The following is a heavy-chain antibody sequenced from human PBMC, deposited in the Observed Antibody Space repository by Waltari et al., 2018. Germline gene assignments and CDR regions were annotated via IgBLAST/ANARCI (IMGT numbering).Heavy chain of an antibody. V-gene: IGHV1-2*06. CDR2: INPTSGGT. D-gene: IGHD6-13*01. J-gene: IGHJ4*02. CDR1: GQNFTGYY. CDR3: ATLEGLYSSSWYVGY. Sequence: QVQRVQAGAEVKKPGASVKVAGKASGQNFTGYYVHGVRQGPGQGLEWMGRINPTSGGTNYAQTFQGRVTMTRDTSTSTAYMELSRLTSDDTAVYYCATLEGLYSSSWYVGYWGQGTRVTVSS.